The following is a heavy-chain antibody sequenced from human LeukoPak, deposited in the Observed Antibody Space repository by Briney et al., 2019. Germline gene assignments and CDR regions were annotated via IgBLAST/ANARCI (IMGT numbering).Heavy chain of an antibody. CDR2: ISRSGGST. CDR3: AKGATAMEFFDC. CDR1: GFTSSSYA. Sequence: GGSLRLSCAASGFTSSSYAMSWVRQAPGKGLEWVSGISRSGGSTYYADSVKGRFTISRDISKNTLYLQMNSLRAEDTAVYYCAKGATAMEFFDCWGQGTLVTVSS. V-gene: IGHV3-23*01. D-gene: IGHD5-18*01. J-gene: IGHJ4*02.